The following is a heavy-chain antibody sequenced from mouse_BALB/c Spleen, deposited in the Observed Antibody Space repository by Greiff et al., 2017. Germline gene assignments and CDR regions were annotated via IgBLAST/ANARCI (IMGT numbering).Heavy chain of an antibody. CDR3: ARSNYFYAMDY. V-gene: IGHV5-17*02. CDR1: GFTFSSFG. J-gene: IGHJ4*01. CDR2: ISSGSSTI. D-gene: IGHD1-1*01. Sequence: EVHLVESGGGLVQPGGSRKLSCAASGFTFSSFGMHWVRQAPEKGLEWVAYISSGSSTIYYADTVKGRFTISRDNPKNTLFLQMTSLRSEDTAMYYCARSNYFYAMDYWGQGTSVTVSS.